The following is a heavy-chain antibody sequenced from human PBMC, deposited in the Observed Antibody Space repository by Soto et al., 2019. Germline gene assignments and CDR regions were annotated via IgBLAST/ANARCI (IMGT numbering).Heavy chain of an antibody. J-gene: IGHJ4*02. D-gene: IGHD3-9*01. CDR2: IKGKRDGGTA. Sequence: EVQLVESGGGLVKPGGSLRVPCAASGFTFSNAWMSWVRQARGEGLEWVGRIKGKRDGGTADYAAPVKGRFTISRDDSKNTLYLQMNSLKTEDTAVYYCTTENRLRYFDWLLWHYWGQGTLVTVSS. CDR1: GFTFSNAW. CDR3: TTENRLRYFDWLLWHY. V-gene: IGHV3-15*01.